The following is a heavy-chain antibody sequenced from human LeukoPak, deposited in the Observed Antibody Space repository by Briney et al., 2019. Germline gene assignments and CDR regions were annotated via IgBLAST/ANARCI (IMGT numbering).Heavy chain of an antibody. Sequence: SETLSLTCTVSGGSISSSSYYWGWIRQPPGKGLEWIGSIYYSGSTYYNPSLKSRVTISVDTSKNQFSLKLSSMTAADTAVYYCARRCYTCDYWXXGTXVXVSS. CDR3: ARRCYTCDY. J-gene: IGHJ4*01. CDR2: IYYSGST. V-gene: IGHV4-39*07. CDR1: GGSISSSSYY. D-gene: IGHD3-10*02.